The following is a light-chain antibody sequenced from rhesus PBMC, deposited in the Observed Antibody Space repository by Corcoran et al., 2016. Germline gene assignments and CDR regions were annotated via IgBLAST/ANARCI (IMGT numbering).Light chain of an antibody. CDR1: ENVNNY. CDR3: QHSYGIPFT. J-gene: IGKJ3*01. CDR2: KAS. V-gene: IGKV1-74*01. Sequence: DIQMTQSPSSLSASVGDRVTITCRASENVNNYLHWYQQKPGKAPKLLIYKASPLQSGVPSRFSGSGSGTAFTLTISSLQPEDFATYYCQHSYGIPFTFGPGTKLDIK.